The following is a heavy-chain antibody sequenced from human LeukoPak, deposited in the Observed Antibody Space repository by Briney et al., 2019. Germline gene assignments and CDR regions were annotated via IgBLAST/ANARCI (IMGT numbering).Heavy chain of an antibody. J-gene: IGHJ4*02. V-gene: IGHV4-30-4*01. CDR1: GGSISSYY. CDR2: TYYSGST. CDR3: ASSDYGDYVGY. D-gene: IGHD4-17*01. Sequence: SETLSLTCTVSGGSISSYYWSWIRQPPGKGLEWIGYTYYSGSTYYNPSLKSRVTISVDTSKNQFSLKLSSVTAADTAVYYCASSDYGDYVGYWGQGTLVTVSS.